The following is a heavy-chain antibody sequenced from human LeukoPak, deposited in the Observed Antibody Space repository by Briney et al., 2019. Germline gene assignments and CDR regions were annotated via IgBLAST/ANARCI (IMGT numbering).Heavy chain of an antibody. CDR2: INHSGST. Sequence: SETLSLTCAVYGGSFSGYYWSWIRQPPGKGLEWIGEINHSGSTNYNPSLKSRVTISVDTSKNQFSLKLSSVTAADTAAYYCAREEALGSGSFDYWGQGTLVTVSS. CDR1: GGSFSGYY. V-gene: IGHV4-34*01. D-gene: IGHD1-26*01. CDR3: AREEALGSGSFDY. J-gene: IGHJ4*02.